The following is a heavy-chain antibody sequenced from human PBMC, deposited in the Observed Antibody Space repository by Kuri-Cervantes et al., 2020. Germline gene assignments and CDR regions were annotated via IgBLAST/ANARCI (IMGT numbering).Heavy chain of an antibody. CDR1: GGSISSGDYY. V-gene: IGHV4-30-4*01. CDR2: IYYSGST. D-gene: IGHD1-26*01. Sequence: SETLSLTCTVSGGSISSGDYYWSRIRQPPGKGLEWIGYIYYSGSTYYNPSLKSRVTISVDTSKNQFSLKLSSVTAADTAVYYCARDHGIVGATYFDYWGQGTLVTVSS. J-gene: IGHJ4*02. CDR3: ARDHGIVGATYFDY.